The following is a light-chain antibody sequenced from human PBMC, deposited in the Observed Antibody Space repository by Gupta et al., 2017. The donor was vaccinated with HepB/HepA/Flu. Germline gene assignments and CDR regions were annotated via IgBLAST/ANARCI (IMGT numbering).Light chain of an antibody. Sequence: QSILTQPPSVSGTPGQRVTISCSGSSSNIGTNTVNWYQQLPGTAPKLLIYTNYQRPSGVPDRFSGSTPGTSASLAISGLQSEDEADYFCAAWDDSLNAGVFGGGTKLTVL. CDR2: TNY. CDR1: SSNIGTNT. J-gene: IGLJ2*01. CDR3: AAWDDSLNAGV. V-gene: IGLV1-44*01.